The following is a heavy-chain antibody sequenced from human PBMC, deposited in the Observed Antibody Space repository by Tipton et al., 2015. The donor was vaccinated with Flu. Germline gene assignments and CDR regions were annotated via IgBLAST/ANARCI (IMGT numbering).Heavy chain of an antibody. CDR2: INHSGST. D-gene: IGHD2-2*01. Sequence: TLSLTCAVYGGSFSGYYWSWIRQPPGKGLEWIGEINHSGSTNYNPSLKSRVTMSVDTSKNQFSLKLSSVTAADTAVYYCARDCSSTSCYAGDYYYYYMDVWGKGTTVTVSS. V-gene: IGHV4-34*01. J-gene: IGHJ6*03. CDR1: GGSFSGYY. CDR3: ARDCSSTSCYAGDYYYYYMDV.